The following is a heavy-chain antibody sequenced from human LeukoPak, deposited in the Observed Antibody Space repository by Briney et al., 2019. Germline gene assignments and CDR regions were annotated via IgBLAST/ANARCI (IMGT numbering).Heavy chain of an antibody. Sequence: GASLRLSCVVSGFTFRGYALHWVRQAPGQGLDWVAVVSSDGQNDFYSDSVRGRFTISRDNSRDTVYLQMDGLRPADTALYFCARTTYYYGSGTFYSVGPFDSWGQGTLVTVSS. J-gene: IGHJ4*02. V-gene: IGHV3-30*01. CDR3: ARTTYYYGSGTFYSVGPFDS. CDR1: GFTFRGYA. CDR2: VSSDGQND. D-gene: IGHD3-10*01.